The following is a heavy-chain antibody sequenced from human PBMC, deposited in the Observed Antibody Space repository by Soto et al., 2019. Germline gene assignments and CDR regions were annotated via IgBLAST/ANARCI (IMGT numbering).Heavy chain of an antibody. Sequence: SETLSLTCTVSGVSISSSSYYWGWIRQPPGKGLEWIGSIYYSGNTYYNPSLKSRVTISVDTAKNQFSLKLSSVTAADTAVYYCARGHSHYGSRRKFYYYGMDVWGQGTTVTVSS. D-gene: IGHD3-10*01. CDR1: GVSISSSSYY. J-gene: IGHJ6*02. V-gene: IGHV4-39*01. CDR3: ARGHSHYGSRRKFYYYGMDV. CDR2: IYYSGNT.